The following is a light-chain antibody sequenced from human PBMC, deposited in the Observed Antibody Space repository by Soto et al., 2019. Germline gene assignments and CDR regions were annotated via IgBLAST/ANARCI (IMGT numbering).Light chain of an antibody. CDR3: HQYHNWT. CDR1: QSVSSK. CDR2: DAS. Sequence: EIVMTQSPATLSVSPGERATLSCRASQSVSSKVAWYQQKPGQAPRLLIYDASTRATGIPARFSGRGSGTEFTLTISSLQSEDFAVYSCHQYHNWTFGQGTQV. J-gene: IGKJ1*01. V-gene: IGKV3-15*01.